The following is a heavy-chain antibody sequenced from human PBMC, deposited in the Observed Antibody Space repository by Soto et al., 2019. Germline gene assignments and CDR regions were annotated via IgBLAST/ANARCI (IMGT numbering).Heavy chain of an antibody. Sequence: QVQLVQSGAEVKKPGASVKVSCKASGYTFTSYDMHWVRQAPGQGLEWMGIINPSGGSTSYAQKFQGRVTMTRDTSTSTVYMELSSLRSEDTAVYYCAREGPRIVGATSTQNYYYGMDVWGQGTTVTVSS. CDR1: GYTFTSYD. V-gene: IGHV1-46*01. D-gene: IGHD1-26*01. CDR2: INPSGGST. CDR3: AREGPRIVGATSTQNYYYGMDV. J-gene: IGHJ6*02.